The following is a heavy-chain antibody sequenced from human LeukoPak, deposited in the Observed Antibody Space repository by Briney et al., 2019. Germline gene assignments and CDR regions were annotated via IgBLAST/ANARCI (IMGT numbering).Heavy chain of an antibody. Sequence: PGGSLRLSCAASGFTFSDYYMSWIRQAPGKGLEWVSYISSSSCYTNYADSVKGRFTISRDNAKYSLYLQMNSLRAEDTAVYYCARDWGYCSSTSCYGDYYYYGMDVWGQGTTVTVSS. CDR2: ISSSSCYT. CDR1: GFTFSDYY. D-gene: IGHD2-2*01. V-gene: IGHV3-11*05. CDR3: ARDWGYCSSTSCYGDYYYYGMDV. J-gene: IGHJ6*02.